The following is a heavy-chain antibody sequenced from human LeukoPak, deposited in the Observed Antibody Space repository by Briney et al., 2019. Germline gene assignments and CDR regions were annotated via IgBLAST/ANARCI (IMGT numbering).Heavy chain of an antibody. CDR1: GFTFSSYA. J-gene: IGHJ4*02. CDR3: AGGGYDSRDYYQYYFDY. V-gene: IGHV3-23*01. CDR2: ISGSGGST. Sequence: PGGSLRLSCAALGFTFSSYAMSWVRQAPGKGLEWVSAISGSGGSTDYADSVKGRFTISRDNSQNTLYLQLNSLRAKDTAVYYCAGGGYDSRDYYQYYFDYWGQGTLVTVSS. D-gene: IGHD3-22*01.